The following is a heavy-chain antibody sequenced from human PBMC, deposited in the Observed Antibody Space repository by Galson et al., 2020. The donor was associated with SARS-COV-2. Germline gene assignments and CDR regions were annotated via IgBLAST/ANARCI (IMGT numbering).Heavy chain of an antibody. D-gene: IGHD3-22*01. V-gene: IGHV4-59*01. J-gene: IGHJ3*02. CDR2: LFESGST. CDR3: ARVTYYYNSSGQRSYALDI. Sequence: SSGTLSLTCTVSGDSLSSWSWTWVRQAPGKGLQWIGDLFESGSTNSNPSLWGRVTISADTSKSHFSLKLSSVTAADTAVYYCARVTYYYNSSGQRSYALDIWGQGTKVRVSS. CDR1: GDSLSSWS.